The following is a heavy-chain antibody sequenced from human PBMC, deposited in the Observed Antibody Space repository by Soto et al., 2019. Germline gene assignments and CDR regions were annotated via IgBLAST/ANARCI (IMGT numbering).Heavy chain of an antibody. V-gene: IGHV1-69*13. CDR1: AGTFSSYA. Sequence: SVKVSCKASAGTFSSYAISWVRQAPGQGLEWMGGIIPIFGTANYAQKFQGRVTITADESTSTAYMELSSLRSEDTAVYYCAHAWVIGGAFDIWGQGTMVTVSS. CDR3: AHAWVIGGAFDI. J-gene: IGHJ3*02. D-gene: IGHD3-16*02. CDR2: IIPIFGTA.